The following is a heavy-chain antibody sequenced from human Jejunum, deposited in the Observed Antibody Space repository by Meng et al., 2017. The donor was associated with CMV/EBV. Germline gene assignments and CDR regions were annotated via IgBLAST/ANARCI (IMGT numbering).Heavy chain of an antibody. CDR3: ARDSLTATFDS. CDR2: INMSTGKP. Sequence: SCKASGYTVNRYAMNWVRQAPGQGLEWMGWINMSTGKPACAQGFTGRFVFSLDTSVTTAYLQISSLKAEDTAVYYCARDSLTATFDSWGQGTLVTVSS. J-gene: IGHJ5*01. V-gene: IGHV7-4-1*02. D-gene: IGHD2-21*02. CDR1: GYTVNRYA.